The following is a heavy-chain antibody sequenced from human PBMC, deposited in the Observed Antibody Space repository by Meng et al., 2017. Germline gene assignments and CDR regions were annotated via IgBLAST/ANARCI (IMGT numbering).Heavy chain of an antibody. CDR1: GFTFSSYS. Sequence: GESLKISCAASGFTFSSYSMNWVRQAPGKGLEWVSSIISSSSYIYYADSVKGRFTISRDNATNSLNLQMNSLRAEDTAVYYCARDQELVPQTFDYWGQGTLVTVSS. V-gene: IGHV3-21*01. CDR2: IISSSSYI. CDR3: ARDQELVPQTFDY. D-gene: IGHD6-13*01. J-gene: IGHJ4*02.